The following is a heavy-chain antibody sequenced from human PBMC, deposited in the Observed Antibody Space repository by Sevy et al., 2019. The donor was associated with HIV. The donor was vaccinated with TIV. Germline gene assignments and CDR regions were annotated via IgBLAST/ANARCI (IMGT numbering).Heavy chain of an antibody. CDR3: ARALFFYVNDY. CDR1: GYTFTSYD. J-gene: IGHJ4*02. D-gene: IGHD3-16*01. CDR2: MNPNSGNT. Sequence: ASVKVSCKASGYTFTSYDINWVRQAAGQGLEWMGWMNPNSGNTGYEQKFQGRVTMTRNTSISAAYMELSNLRSEDTAVYYCARALFFYVNDYWGQGTLVTVSS. V-gene: IGHV1-8*01.